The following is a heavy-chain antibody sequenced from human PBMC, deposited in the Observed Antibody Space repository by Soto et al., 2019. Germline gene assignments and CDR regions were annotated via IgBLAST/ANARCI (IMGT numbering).Heavy chain of an antibody. CDR1: GGSISSNY. J-gene: IGHJ4*02. D-gene: IGHD6-13*01. CDR2: VYNSGST. V-gene: IGHV4-59*01. Sequence: PSETLSLTCTVSGGSISSNYWTWIRQPPGKGLEWIGYVYNSGSTNYNPSLKSRVTITEDTSKSQFSLKVNSMTAADTAVYYCARYRREAVAGYTLDNWGQGILVTVSS. CDR3: ARYRREAVAGYTLDN.